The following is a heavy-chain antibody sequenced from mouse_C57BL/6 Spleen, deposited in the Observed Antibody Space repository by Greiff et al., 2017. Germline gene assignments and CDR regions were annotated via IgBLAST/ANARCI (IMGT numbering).Heavy chain of an antibody. CDR2: IYPGDGDT. CDR3: ARSYDYDDGSYAMDY. CDR1: GYAFSSSW. D-gene: IGHD2-4*01. V-gene: IGHV1-82*01. J-gene: IGHJ4*01. Sequence: QVTLKESGPELVKPGASVKISCKASGYAFSSSWMNWVKQRPGKGLEWIGRIYPGDGDTNYNGKFKGKATLTADKSSSTAYMQLSSLTSEDSAVYFCARSYDYDDGSYAMDYWGQGTSVTVSS.